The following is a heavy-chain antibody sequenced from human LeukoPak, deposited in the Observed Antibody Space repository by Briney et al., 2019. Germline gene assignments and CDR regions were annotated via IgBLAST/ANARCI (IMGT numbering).Heavy chain of an antibody. Sequence: SETLSLTCTVSGGSISSSNYYWGWIRQPPGKGLEWIGGAYYSGTTYYSPSLKSRVTISVDTSRNHFSLNLNSVTAADTAVYYCARHSSSAWYYYFDYWGQGSFVTVSS. V-gene: IGHV4-39*01. D-gene: IGHD6-19*01. CDR2: AYYSGTT. J-gene: IGHJ4*02. CDR3: ARHSSSAWYYYFDY. CDR1: GGSISSSNYY.